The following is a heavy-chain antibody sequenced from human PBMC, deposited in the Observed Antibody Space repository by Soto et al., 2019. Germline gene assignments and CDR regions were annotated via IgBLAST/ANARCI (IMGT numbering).Heavy chain of an antibody. J-gene: IGHJ5*02. CDR1: GFTFKNAW. CDR2: IKTKADAGTT. D-gene: IGHD3-10*02. Sequence: SCAASGFTFKNAWIGWFRQSPGKGLEWVGRIKTKADAGTTDYAAPVKGRFTISRDDSKNTLYLQMNSLKYEDTALYFCTTDGATIFFAPRGQGTLVTVSS. CDR3: TTDGATIFFAP. V-gene: IGHV3-15*01.